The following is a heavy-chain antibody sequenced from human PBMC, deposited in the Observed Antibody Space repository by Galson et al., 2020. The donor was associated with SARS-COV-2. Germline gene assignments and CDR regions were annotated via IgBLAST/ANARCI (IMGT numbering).Heavy chain of an antibody. CDR3: AREYEQWLPQSGASYYYGMDV. J-gene: IGHJ6*02. Sequence: QLGESLKISCAASGFTFSSYGMHWVRQAPGKGLEWVAVIWYDGSNKYYADSVKGRFTISRDNSKNTLYLQMNSLRAEDTAVYYCAREYEQWLPQSGASYYYGMDVWGQGTTVTVSS. V-gene: IGHV3-33*01. CDR2: IWYDGSNK. D-gene: IGHD6-19*01. CDR1: GFTFSSYG.